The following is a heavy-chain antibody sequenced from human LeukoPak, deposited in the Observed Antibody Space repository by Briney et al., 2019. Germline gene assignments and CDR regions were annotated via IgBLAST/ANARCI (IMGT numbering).Heavy chain of an antibody. CDR1: GFTFSSYG. Sequence: GGSLRLSCAASGFTFSSYGMHWVRQAPGKGLEWVADIWFDGKNEHFADSVKGRFTISRDNSKNTMYLQINSLRAEDTAVYYFARDRHCANGGCPSPPGMDVGGQGTTVTVS. CDR3: ARDRHCANGGCPSPPGMDV. D-gene: IGHD2-8*01. J-gene: IGHJ6*02. CDR2: IWFDGKNE. V-gene: IGHV3-33*01.